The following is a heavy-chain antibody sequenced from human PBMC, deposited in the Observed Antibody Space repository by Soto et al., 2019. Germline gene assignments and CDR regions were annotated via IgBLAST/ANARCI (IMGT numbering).Heavy chain of an antibody. J-gene: IGHJ3*02. Sequence: QVQLVQSGAEVKKPGSSVKVSCKASGGTLSSYAISWVRQAPGQGLEWMGGIIPIFGPANYAQKFQGRVTITADESTSTAYMELSSLRSEDTAVYYCARSRVTYYYDRSAFDIWGQGTMVTVSS. CDR1: GGTLSSYA. CDR2: IIPIFGPA. V-gene: IGHV1-69*01. D-gene: IGHD3-22*01. CDR3: ARSRVTYYYDRSAFDI.